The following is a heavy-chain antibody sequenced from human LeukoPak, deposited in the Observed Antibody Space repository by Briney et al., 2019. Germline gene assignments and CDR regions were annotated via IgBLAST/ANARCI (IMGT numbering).Heavy chain of an antibody. CDR1: GGSISSYY. Sequence: SETLSLTCTVSGGSISSYYWSWIRQPPGKGLEWIGYIYYSGSTNYNPSLKSRVTISVDTSKNQFSLRLNSVTAADTAVYYCARVDILVVPSTNFDYWGQGTLVTVSS. D-gene: IGHD2-2*03. CDR3: ARVDILVVPSTNFDY. CDR2: IYYSGST. V-gene: IGHV4-59*12. J-gene: IGHJ4*02.